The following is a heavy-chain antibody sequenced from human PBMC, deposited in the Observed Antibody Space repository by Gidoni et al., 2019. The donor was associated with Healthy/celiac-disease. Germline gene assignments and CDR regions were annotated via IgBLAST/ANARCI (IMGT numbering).Heavy chain of an antibody. V-gene: IGHV4-31*03. CDR1: GGSISSGGYY. Sequence: QVQLQESGPGLVKPSQTLSLTCTVSGGSISSGGYYWSWIRQHPGKGLEWIGYIYYSGSTYYNPSLKSRVTISVDTSKNQFSLKLSSVTAADTAVYYCARDSSRPTPTDSAPYYYYGMDVWGQGTTVTVSS. J-gene: IGHJ6*02. CDR3: ARDSSRPTPTDSAPYYYYGMDV. D-gene: IGHD6-13*01. CDR2: IYYSGST.